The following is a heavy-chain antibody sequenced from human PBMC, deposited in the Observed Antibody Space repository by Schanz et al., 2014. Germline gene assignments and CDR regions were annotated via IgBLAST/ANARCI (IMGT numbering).Heavy chain of an antibody. CDR2: VSRSTPDI. D-gene: IGHD3-10*01. CDR3: AKGRFGELSAFDI. V-gene: IGHV3-11*03. J-gene: IGHJ3*02. Sequence: VQLLESGGGLVQPGGSLRLSCAASGFTFSDYYMSWIRQAPGKGLEWVSYVSRSTPDIYYADSVKGRFTMSRDNAKNSVFLQMNSLRAEDTAVYYCAKGRFGELSAFDIWGQGTMVTVSS. CDR1: GFTFSDYY.